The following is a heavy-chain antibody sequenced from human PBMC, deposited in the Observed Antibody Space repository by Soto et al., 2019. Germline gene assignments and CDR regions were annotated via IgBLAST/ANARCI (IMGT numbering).Heavy chain of an antibody. Sequence: ATVKVSCKASGYTFTSYGISWVRQAPGQGLEWMGWISAYNGNTNYAQKLQGRVTMTTDTSTSTAYMELRSLRSDDTAVYYCAREXGRFLEWLLSYYYYGMDVWVQGTTVTVS. CDR2: ISAYNGNT. D-gene: IGHD3-3*01. V-gene: IGHV1-18*01. J-gene: IGHJ6*02. CDR1: GYTFTSYG. CDR3: AREXGRFLEWLLSYYYYGMDV.